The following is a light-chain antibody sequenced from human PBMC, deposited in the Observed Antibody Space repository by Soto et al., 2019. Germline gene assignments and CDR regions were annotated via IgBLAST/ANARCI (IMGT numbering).Light chain of an antibody. CDR2: ANI. V-gene: IGLV1-40*01. J-gene: IGLJ3*02. CDR3: QSYDSSLSAWKV. CDR1: NTSIGAGYV. Sequence: QSVLTQPPSVSGAPGQRVSISCTGTNTSIGAGYVVNWYQLLPGTAPKLLIYANINRPSGVPDRFSGSKSGASAFLVITGLQAEDEADYYCQSYDSSLSAWKVFGGGTKLTVL.